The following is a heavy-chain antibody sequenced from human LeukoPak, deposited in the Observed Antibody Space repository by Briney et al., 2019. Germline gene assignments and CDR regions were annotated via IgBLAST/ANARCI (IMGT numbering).Heavy chain of an antibody. CDR1: GFTVSSNY. Sequence: PGGSLRLPCAASGFTVSSNYMSWVRQAPGKGLEWVSVIYSGGSTYYADSVKGRFTISRDNSKNTLYLQMNSLRAEDTAVYYCARDAPPSIVGATWPRGVYWGQGTLVTVSS. D-gene: IGHD1-26*01. CDR2: IYSGGST. CDR3: ARDAPPSIVGATWPRGVY. V-gene: IGHV3-53*01. J-gene: IGHJ4*02.